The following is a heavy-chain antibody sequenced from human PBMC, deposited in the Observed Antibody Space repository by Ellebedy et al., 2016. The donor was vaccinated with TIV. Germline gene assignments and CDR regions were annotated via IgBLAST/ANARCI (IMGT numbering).Heavy chain of an antibody. Sequence: GGSLRLXXAASGFTFSSDTMNWVRQAPGKGLEWVSSISLSTTYKYYADSVKGRFTISRDDAKNSLFLQMNSLRDEDTAVYYCATGDPTGPVAGNRKYYFDYWGRGTLVTVSS. V-gene: IGHV3-21*01. D-gene: IGHD6-19*01. CDR2: ISLSTTYK. CDR1: GFTFSSDT. CDR3: ATGDPTGPVAGNRKYYFDY. J-gene: IGHJ4*02.